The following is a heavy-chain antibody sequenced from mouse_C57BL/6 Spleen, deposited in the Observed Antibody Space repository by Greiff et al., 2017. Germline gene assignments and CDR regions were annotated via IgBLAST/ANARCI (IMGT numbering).Heavy chain of an antibody. CDR2: ISSGGDYI. D-gene: IGHD4-1*01. V-gene: IGHV5-9-1*02. CDR3: TRGPNWGGD. J-gene: IGHJ3*01. Sequence: EVKVIESGEGLVKPGGSLKLSCAASGVTFSSYAMSWVRQTPEKRLEWVAYISSGGDYIYYADTVKGRFTISRDNARNTLYLQMSSLKSEDTAMYYCTRGPNWGGDWGQGTLVTVSA. CDR1: GVTFSSYA.